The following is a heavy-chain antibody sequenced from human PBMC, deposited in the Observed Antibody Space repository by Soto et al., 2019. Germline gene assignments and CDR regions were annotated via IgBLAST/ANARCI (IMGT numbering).Heavy chain of an antibody. CDR2: IIPIFGTA. D-gene: IGHD1-26*01. V-gene: IGHV1-69*13. CDR1: GGTFSSYA. CDR3: ARDDIVGATTGYYYYYYGMDV. J-gene: IGHJ6*02. Sequence: SVKVSCKASGGTFSSYAISWVRQAPGQGLEWMGGIIPIFGTANYAQKFQGRVTITADESTSTAYMELSSLRSEDTAVYYCARDDIVGATTGYYYYYYGMDVWGQGTTVTVS.